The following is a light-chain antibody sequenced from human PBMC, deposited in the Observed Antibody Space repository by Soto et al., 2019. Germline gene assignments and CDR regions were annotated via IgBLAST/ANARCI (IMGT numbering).Light chain of an antibody. Sequence: QSALTKPASVSGSPGQSITISCTGTSSDVGTYNYVSWYQQHPGKAPKLMIYEVSNRPSGVSNRFSGSKSGNTASLTISGLQAEDEADYYCSSYRGASTGVFGTGTKLTVL. V-gene: IGLV2-14*01. CDR3: SSYRGASTGV. CDR1: SSDVGTYNY. J-gene: IGLJ1*01. CDR2: EVS.